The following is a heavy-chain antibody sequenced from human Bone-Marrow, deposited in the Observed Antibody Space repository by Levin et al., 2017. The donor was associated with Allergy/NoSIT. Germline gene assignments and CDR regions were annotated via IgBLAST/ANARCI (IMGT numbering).Heavy chain of an antibody. J-gene: IGHJ4*02. CDR2: VSGGARRT. V-gene: IGHV3-23*01. CDR1: GFTFRDYA. D-gene: IGHD2-21*02. CDR3: VKTSRVMTAVTPSTADIFDY. Sequence: GGSLRLSCVGSGFTFRDYAMTWVRQAPGKGLEWVSAVSGGARRTFYRDSVKGRFTISRDNSNNTLNPQMNSLRPEDTAVYYCVKTSRVMTAVTPSTADIFDYWGPGSLVTVSS.